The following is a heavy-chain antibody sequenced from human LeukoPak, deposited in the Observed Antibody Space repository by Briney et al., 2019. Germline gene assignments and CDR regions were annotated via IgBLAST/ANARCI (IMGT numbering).Heavy chain of an antibody. CDR1: GFSFSSYG. V-gene: IGHV3-48*02. Sequence: GGSLRLSCAASGFSFSSYGMNWVRQAPGKGLEWISYISTSSGTIYYADSVEGRFTISRDSARNSLLLQMNSLRDDDTAVYYCARVDCSGGSCYSALTLWGQGTLVTVSS. CDR2: ISTSSGTI. CDR3: ARVDCSGGSCYSALTL. D-gene: IGHD2-15*01. J-gene: IGHJ4*02.